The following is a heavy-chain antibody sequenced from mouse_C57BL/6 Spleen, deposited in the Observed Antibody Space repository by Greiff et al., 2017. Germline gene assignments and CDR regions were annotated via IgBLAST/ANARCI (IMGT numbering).Heavy chain of an antibody. CDR2: IDPSDSYT. Sequence: VQLQQPGAELVRPGTSVKLSCKASGYTFTSYWMHWVKQRPGQGLEWIGVIDPSDSYTNYNQQLKGKATLTVDQSSSTAYMQLSSLTSEVSAVYYWAREGGNYDYEYYYAMDYWGQGTSVTVSS. CDR3: AREGGNYDYEYYYAMDY. D-gene: IGHD2-4*01. V-gene: IGHV1-59*01. CDR1: GYTFTSYW. J-gene: IGHJ4*01.